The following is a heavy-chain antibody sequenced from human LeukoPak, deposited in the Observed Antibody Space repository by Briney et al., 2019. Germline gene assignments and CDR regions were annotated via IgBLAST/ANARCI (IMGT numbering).Heavy chain of an antibody. D-gene: IGHD2-2*01. Sequence: PSETLSLTCTVSGGSISSYYWSWIRQPPGKGLEWIGYIYYSGSTNYNPSLKSRVTISVDTSKNQFSLKLSSVTAADTAVYYCARDHPLSSTIGGFFDYWGQGTLVTVSS. CDR2: IYYSGST. CDR3: ARDHPLSSTIGGFFDY. J-gene: IGHJ4*02. V-gene: IGHV4-59*01. CDR1: GGSISSYY.